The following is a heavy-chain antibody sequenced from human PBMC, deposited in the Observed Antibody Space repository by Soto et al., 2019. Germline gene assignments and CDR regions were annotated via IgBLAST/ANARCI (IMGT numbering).Heavy chain of an antibody. J-gene: IGHJ4*02. D-gene: IGHD2-8*01. CDR2: INPSGGST. CDR1: GYTFTSYY. CDR3: ANVSRMVYAIGYFDF. V-gene: IGHV1-46*03. Sequence: GASVKVSCKASGYTFTSYYMHWVRQAPGQGLEWMGIINPSGGSTSYAQKFQGRVTMTRDTSTSTVYMELSSLRSEDTAVYYCANVSRMVYAIGYFDFWGQGTLVTVSS.